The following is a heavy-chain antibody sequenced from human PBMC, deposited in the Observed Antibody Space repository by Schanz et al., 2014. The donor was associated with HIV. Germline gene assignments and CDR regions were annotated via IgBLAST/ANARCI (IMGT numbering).Heavy chain of an antibody. CDR2: TSYDGTKK. Sequence: VQMLESGGGSVQPGGSLRLSCAASGFTFSSYAMSWVRQAPGKGLEWVAVTSYDGTKKHYADSVKGRFTISRDNSKNSLSLLIKSLRAEDTAVYYCAKDRNYYDNRYLGKGNYYYYYGMDVWGQGTTVTVSS. D-gene: IGHD3-22*01. CDR1: GFTFSSYA. CDR3: AKDRNYYDNRYLGKGNYYYYYGMDV. J-gene: IGHJ6*02. V-gene: IGHV3-30*18.